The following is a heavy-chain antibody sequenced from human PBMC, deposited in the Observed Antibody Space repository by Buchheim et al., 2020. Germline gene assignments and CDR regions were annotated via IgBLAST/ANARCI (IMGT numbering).Heavy chain of an antibody. CDR3: SRGAGELELRTMDV. J-gene: IGHJ6*02. D-gene: IGHD1-7*01. Sequence: EVQLVESGGGLVEPGGSLRLSCAASGFTFSNYEMHWVRQVIGNGLEWVSTIGVGGDTYYPGSVKGRFTISRENAKNHLYLQMNSLRAGDTAVYYCSRGAGELELRTMDVWGQGTT. CDR2: IGVGGDT. V-gene: IGHV3-13*04. CDR1: GFTFSNYE.